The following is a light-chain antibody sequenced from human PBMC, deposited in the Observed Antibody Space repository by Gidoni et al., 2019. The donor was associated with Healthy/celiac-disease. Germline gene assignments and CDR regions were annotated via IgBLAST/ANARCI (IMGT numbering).Light chain of an antibody. Sequence: DIAMTQSPDSLAGSLGERATINCKSSQSVLYSSNNKNYLAWYQQKPGQPPQLLIYWASTRESGVPDRFSGGGCGTDFPLTISSLQAEDVAVYYCQQYYSTPRTFXQXTKLEIK. J-gene: IGKJ2*01. CDR2: WAS. V-gene: IGKV4-1*01. CDR1: QSVLYSSNNKNY. CDR3: QQYYSTPRT.